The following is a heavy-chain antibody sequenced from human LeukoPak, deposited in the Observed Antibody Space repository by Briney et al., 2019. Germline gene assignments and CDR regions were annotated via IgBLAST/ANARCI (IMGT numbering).Heavy chain of an antibody. Sequence: GGSLRLSCAASGFIFSTYSMNWVRQAPGKGLEWVSYISSSSSTTYYADSVKGRFTISRDNSKNTLYLQMNTLRAEDTAVYYCAKGTSSSWLLFDYWGQGTLVTVSS. CDR1: GFIFSTYS. CDR3: AKGTSSSWLLFDY. J-gene: IGHJ4*02. V-gene: IGHV3-48*01. D-gene: IGHD6-13*01. CDR2: ISSSSSTT.